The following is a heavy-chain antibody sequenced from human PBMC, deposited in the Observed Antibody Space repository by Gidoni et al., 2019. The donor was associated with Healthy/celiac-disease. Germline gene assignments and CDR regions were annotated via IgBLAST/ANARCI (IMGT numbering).Heavy chain of an antibody. CDR1: GGSISRGGYY. CDR3: ARYSSSWYPTSFDY. J-gene: IGHJ4*02. Sequence: QVQLQESGPGLVKPSQTLSLTCTVSGGSISRGGYYWSWIRQHPGKGLEWLGYIYYSGSTYYNPSLKSRVTISVDTSKNQFSLKLSSVTAADTAVYYCARYSSSWYPTSFDYWGQGTLVTVSS. CDR2: IYYSGST. D-gene: IGHD6-13*01. V-gene: IGHV4-31*03.